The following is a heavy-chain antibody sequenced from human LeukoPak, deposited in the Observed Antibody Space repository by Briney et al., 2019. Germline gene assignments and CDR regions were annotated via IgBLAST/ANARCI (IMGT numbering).Heavy chain of an antibody. CDR2: IIPIFGTA. D-gene: IGHD3-22*01. CDR3: AQNYYDSSGYYYVLDY. J-gene: IGHJ4*02. V-gene: IGHV1-69*05. CDR1: GGTFSSYA. Sequence: GSSVKVSCKASGGTFSSYAISWVRQAPGQGLEWMGGIIPIFGTANYAQKFQGRVTITTDESTSTAYMELSSLRSEDTAVYYCAQNYYDSSGYYYVLDYWGQGTLVTVSS.